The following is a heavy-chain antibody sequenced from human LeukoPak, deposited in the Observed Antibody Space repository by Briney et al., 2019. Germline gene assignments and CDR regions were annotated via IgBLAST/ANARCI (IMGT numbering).Heavy chain of an antibody. CDR1: GFTFSSYG. Sequence: GGSLRLSCAASGFTFSSYGMHWVRQAPGKGLEWVALITYDGYYKYYADSVKGRFTISRDTSKNMYLQMTSLRAEDTAVYYCAKDLISMVRGSTMDVWGQGTTVTVSS. V-gene: IGHV3-30*18. D-gene: IGHD3-10*01. CDR3: AKDLISMVRGSTMDV. CDR2: ITYDGYYK. J-gene: IGHJ6*02.